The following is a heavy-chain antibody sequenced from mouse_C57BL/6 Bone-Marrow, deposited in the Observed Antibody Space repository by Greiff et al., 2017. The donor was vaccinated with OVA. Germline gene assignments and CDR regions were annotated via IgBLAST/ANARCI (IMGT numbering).Heavy chain of an antibody. Sequence: QVQLQQPGAELVKPGASVKMSCKASGYTFTSYWITWVTQRPGQGLEWIGDIYPGSGRTNSNEKFKSKATLTVDTSSSTAYMQLSSLTSEDSAVYYCARSGITTVEGDFAMDYWGQGTSVTVAS. CDR1: GYTFTSYW. CDR2: IYPGSGRT. V-gene: IGHV1-55*01. CDR3: ARSGITTVEGDFAMDY. J-gene: IGHJ4*01. D-gene: IGHD1-1*01.